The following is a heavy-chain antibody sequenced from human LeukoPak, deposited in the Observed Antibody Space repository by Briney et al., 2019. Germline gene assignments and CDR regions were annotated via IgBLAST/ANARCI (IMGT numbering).Heavy chain of an antibody. CDR1: GGSISNYY. J-gene: IGHJ4*02. Sequence: PSETLSLTCTVSGGSISNYYWNWIRQPPGKGLEWIGYLHYTGGTTYNPSLKSRVTISVDMSKNQFSLKLSSVTAADTAVYYCAYGLAAAGLYWGQGTLVTVSS. D-gene: IGHD6-13*01. CDR2: LHYTGGT. V-gene: IGHV4-59*08. CDR3: AYGLAAAGLY.